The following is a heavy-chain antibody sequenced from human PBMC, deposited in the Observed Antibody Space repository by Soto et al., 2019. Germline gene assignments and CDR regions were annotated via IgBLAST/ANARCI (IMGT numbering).Heavy chain of an antibody. D-gene: IGHD2-21*01. V-gene: IGHV4-31*03. CDR2: IFHSGST. CDR1: RAFINSGGFY. Sequence: TLSLTCSVSRAFINSGGFYYSWIRQPPGKGLEWPGYIFHSGSTLYTPSLRGRLTLSADTSRNQLSLHLTSVTAADTAVYYCVRGGIAGHWFDPWGQGILVTVS. CDR3: VRGGIAGHWFDP. J-gene: IGHJ5*02.